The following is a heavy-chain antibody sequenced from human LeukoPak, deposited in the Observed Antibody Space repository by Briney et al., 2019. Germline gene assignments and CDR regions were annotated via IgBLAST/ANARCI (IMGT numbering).Heavy chain of an antibody. V-gene: IGHV3-21*01. CDR1: GFTFSSYS. CDR3: ARVGYYDYVWGSSHTHGYFDY. D-gene: IGHD3-16*01. CDR2: ISSSSSYI. J-gene: IGHJ4*02. Sequence: KPGGSLRLSCAASGFTFSSYSMNWVRQAPGKGLEWVSSISSSSSYIYYADSVKGRFTISRDNAKNSLYLQMNSLRAEDTAVYYCARVGYYDYVWGSSHTHGYFDYWGQGTLVTVSS.